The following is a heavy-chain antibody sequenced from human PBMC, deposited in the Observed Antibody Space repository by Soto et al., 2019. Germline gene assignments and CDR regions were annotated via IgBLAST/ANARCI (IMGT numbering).Heavy chain of an antibody. V-gene: IGHV1-3*01. Sequence: ASVKVSCKASGYTFTSYAMHWVRQAPGQRLEWMGWINAGNGNTKYSQKFQGRVTITRDTSASTAYMELSSLRSEDTAVYYCARGRKYSSLAPFDYWGQEPWSPSPQ. CDR1: GYTFTSYA. D-gene: IGHD6-6*01. CDR2: INAGNGNT. CDR3: ARGRKYSSLAPFDY. J-gene: IGHJ4*01.